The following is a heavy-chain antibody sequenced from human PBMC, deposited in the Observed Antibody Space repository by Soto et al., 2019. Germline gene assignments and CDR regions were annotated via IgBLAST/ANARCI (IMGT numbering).Heavy chain of an antibody. CDR2: ISHSGTS. CDR3: ARVVLTIARGAFDA. CDR1: GDSISSSHW. J-gene: IGHJ3*01. D-gene: IGHD3-9*01. Sequence: QVQLQESGPGLVKPSGTLSLTCAVSGDSISSSHWWTWVRQSQGKGLEYIGEISHSGTSNSNPSLKSRVTLSVDKSKNHFSLTLTSVTAADTAVYYCARVVLTIARGAFDAWGQGTLVIVSS. V-gene: IGHV4-4*02.